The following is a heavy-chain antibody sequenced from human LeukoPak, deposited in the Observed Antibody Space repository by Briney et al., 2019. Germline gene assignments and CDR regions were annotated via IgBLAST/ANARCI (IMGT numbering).Heavy chain of an antibody. D-gene: IGHD6-13*01. J-gene: IGHJ4*02. CDR3: ARASLVAAAPLYY. CDR1: GYTFTSYY. CDR2: INPSSGST. Sequence: ASVKVSCKASGYTFTSYYMHWVRQAPGQGLEWMGIINPSSGSTSYAQKFQGRVTMTRDTSTTTVYMELSSLRSEDTAVYYCARASLVAAAPLYYWGQGTLVTVSS. V-gene: IGHV1-46*01.